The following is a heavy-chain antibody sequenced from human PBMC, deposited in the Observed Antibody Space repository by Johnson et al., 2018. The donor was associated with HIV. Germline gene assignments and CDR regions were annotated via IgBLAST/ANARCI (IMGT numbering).Heavy chain of an antibody. CDR2: ISSSGSTI. CDR3: ARLESSGWYLGDAFDI. J-gene: IGHJ3*02. V-gene: IGHV3-11*04. D-gene: IGHD6-19*01. Sequence: QVQLLESGGGWVKPGGSLRVSCAASGFTFSDYYMSWIRQAPGKGLEWVSYISSSGSTIYYADSVKGRFTISRDNAKNSLYLQMNSLRAEDTAVYYCARLESSGWYLGDAFDIWGQGTTVTVSS. CDR1: GFTFSDYY.